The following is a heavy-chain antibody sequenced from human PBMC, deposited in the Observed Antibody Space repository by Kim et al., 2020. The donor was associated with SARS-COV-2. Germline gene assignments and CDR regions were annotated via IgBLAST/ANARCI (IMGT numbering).Heavy chain of an antibody. V-gene: IGHV4-61*01. J-gene: IGHJ4*02. Sequence: SETLSLTCTVSVDYISINNYYWSWIRQPPGKGLEWIGNIYSSGTATYNPSLKSRISISMDASKSQLSLNLNSMTAADTAFYYCARGDGYHDSSGYRAYYFDYWGRGTLVTVSA. CDR3: ARGDGYHDSSGYRAYYFDY. CDR2: IYSSGTA. D-gene: IGHD3-22*01. CDR1: VDYISINNYY.